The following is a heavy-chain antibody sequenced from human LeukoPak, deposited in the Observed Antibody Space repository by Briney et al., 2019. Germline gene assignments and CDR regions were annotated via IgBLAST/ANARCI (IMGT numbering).Heavy chain of an antibody. V-gene: IGHV3-21*01. Sequence: PGGSLRLSCAASGFTFNTFNMNWVRQAPGKGLEWVSSITSGGDYIYYADSVKGRFTISRDNAKNSLYLQMNSLRAEDTAVYYCAREAGPYLGGWFDPWGQGTLVTVSS. CDR2: ITSGGDYI. D-gene: IGHD2/OR15-2a*01. CDR1: GFTFNTFN. J-gene: IGHJ5*02. CDR3: AREAGPYLGGWFDP.